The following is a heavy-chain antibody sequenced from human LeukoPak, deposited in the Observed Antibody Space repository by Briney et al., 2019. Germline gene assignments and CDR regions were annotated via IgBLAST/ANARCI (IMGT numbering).Heavy chain of an antibody. CDR2: IYTTGKT. CDR3: ARDVGASNFDY. J-gene: IGHJ4*02. D-gene: IGHD1-26*01. V-gene: IGHV4-4*07. CDR1: LDSISSFY. Sequence: SETLSLTCNVSLDSISSFYWSRIRQSAGAGLEWIGRIYTTGKTDYNPSLKSRVTVSVDTSRNQVSLKLRSVTAADTAVYYCARDVGASNFDYWGQGILVTVSS.